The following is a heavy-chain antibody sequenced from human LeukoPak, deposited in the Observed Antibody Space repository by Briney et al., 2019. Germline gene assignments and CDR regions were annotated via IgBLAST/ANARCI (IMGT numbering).Heavy chain of an antibody. D-gene: IGHD1-7*01. J-gene: IGHJ4*02. CDR3: ARGQNYDGPSFDF. CDR1: GGSISSYY. CDR2: FYHSGST. V-gene: IGHV4-59*01. Sequence: SETLSLTCTVSGGSISSYYWSWIRQPPGKGLEWIGYFYHSGSTNYNPSLKSRVSISVDTSKKQIFLKLNSVTAADTAVYYRARGQNYDGPSFDFWGQGTLVTVSS.